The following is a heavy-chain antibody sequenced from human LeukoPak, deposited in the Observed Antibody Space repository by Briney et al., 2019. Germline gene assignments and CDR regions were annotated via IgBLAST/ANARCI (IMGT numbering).Heavy chain of an antibody. V-gene: IGHV4-34*01. CDR1: GGSFSDYY. D-gene: IGHD5-24*01. CDR3: ARGGGPDGYYFDN. CDR2: INHNGGT. Sequence: SETLSLTCAVYGGSFSDYYWTWIRQPPGKGLEWLGEINHNGGTNYNPSLKSRVTISEDTSKNQFSLKLTSVTAADTAVYYCARGGGPDGYYFDNWGQGALVTVSS. J-gene: IGHJ4*02.